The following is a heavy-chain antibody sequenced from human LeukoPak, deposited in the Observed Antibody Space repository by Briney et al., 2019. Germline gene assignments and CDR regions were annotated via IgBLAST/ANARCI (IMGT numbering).Heavy chain of an antibody. J-gene: IGHJ4*02. CDR1: GGSFSGYY. CDR3: ARGVVWGSYPTY. CDR2: INHSGGT. Sequence: SETLSLTCAVYGGSFSGYYWSWIRQPPGKGLEWIGEINHSGGTNYNPSLKSRVTISVDTSKNQFSLKLSSVTAADTAVYYCARGVVWGSYPTYWGQGTLVTVSS. D-gene: IGHD3-16*02. V-gene: IGHV4-34*01.